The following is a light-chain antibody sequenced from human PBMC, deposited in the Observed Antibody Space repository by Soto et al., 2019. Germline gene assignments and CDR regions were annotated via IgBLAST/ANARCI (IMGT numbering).Light chain of an antibody. V-gene: IGKV3-20*01. J-gene: IGKJ1*01. CDR1: QSISNDY. CDR3: QQYGISGT. Sequence: EIVMTQSTGTLSLSPGERATLSCRASQSISNDYLAWYQQSPGEAPRLLICAASSRATGIPDRFSGSGSGTDFTLIISRLEHEDFAVYYFQQYGISGTFGQGTKVDIK. CDR2: AAS.